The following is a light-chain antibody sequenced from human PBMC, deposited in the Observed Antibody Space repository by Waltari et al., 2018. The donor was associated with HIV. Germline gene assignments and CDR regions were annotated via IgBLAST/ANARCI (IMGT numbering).Light chain of an antibody. J-gene: IGLJ3*02. V-gene: IGLV3-21*01. CDR2: YDA. CDR3: QVWDSSSGHVV. Sequence: SYVLSQPPSVSLAPGQTATITCEGNSIVSKSVNWYQQKPGQAPVLVIYYDADRPSGIPERCSGSSGSSFGNTAILTISRVEAGDEADYYCQVWDSSSGHVVFGGGTKLTVL. CDR1: SIVSKS.